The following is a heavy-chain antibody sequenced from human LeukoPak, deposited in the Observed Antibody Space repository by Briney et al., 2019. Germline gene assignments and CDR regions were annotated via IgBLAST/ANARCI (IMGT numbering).Heavy chain of an antibody. Sequence: PSETLSLTCAVYGGSFSGYYWSWIRQPPGKGLEWIGEINHSGSTNYNLSLKSRVTISVDTSKNQFSLKLSSVTAADTAVYYCARAAGIAAAGPYMDYFDYWGQGTLVTVSS. V-gene: IGHV4-34*01. J-gene: IGHJ4*02. D-gene: IGHD6-13*01. CDR1: GGSFSGYY. CDR2: INHSGST. CDR3: ARAAGIAAAGPYMDYFDY.